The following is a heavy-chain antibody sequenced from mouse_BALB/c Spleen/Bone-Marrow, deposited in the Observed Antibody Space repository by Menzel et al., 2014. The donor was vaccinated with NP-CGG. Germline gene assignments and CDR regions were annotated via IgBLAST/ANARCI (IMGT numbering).Heavy chain of an antibody. V-gene: IGHV7-3*02. Sequence: EVQLVESGGGLVQPGGSLRLSCATSGFTFTDHYMSWVRQPPGKALEWLGFIRNKANGYTTEYSASVKGRFTISRDNSQSILYLQMNTLRAEDSATYCCARDMGLLRFDYWGQGTTLTVSS. J-gene: IGHJ2*01. CDR1: GFTFTDHY. CDR3: ARDMGLLRFDY. D-gene: IGHD1-1*01. CDR2: IRNKANGYTT.